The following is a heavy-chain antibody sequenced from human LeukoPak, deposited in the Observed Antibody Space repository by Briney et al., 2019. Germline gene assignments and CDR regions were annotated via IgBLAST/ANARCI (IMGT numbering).Heavy chain of an antibody. CDR1: GGSISSSSYY. D-gene: IGHD6-13*01. CDR2: IYYGGST. Sequence: SETLSLTCTVSGGSISSSSYYWGWIRQPPGKGLEWIGSIYYGGSTYYNPSLKSRVTISVDTSKNQFSLKLSSVTAADTAVYYCARESKVRKQLVRAPLVRSYYMDVWGKGTTVTVSS. J-gene: IGHJ6*03. CDR3: ARESKVRKQLVRAPLVRSYYMDV. V-gene: IGHV4-39*07.